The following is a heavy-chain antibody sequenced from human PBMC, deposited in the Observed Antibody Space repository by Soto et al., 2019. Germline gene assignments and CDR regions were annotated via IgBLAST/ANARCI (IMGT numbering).Heavy chain of an antibody. D-gene: IGHD2-15*01. Sequence: GGSLRLSCAASGFTFSSYAMSWVRQAPGKGLEWVAVIWSDGSSKYYADSVKGRFTISRDNSKNMLYLQMNSLRAEDTAVYYCARDRTAAHYFDYSGQGTLVTVSS. V-gene: IGHV3-33*08. J-gene: IGHJ4*02. CDR1: GFTFSSYA. CDR3: ARDRTAAHYFDY. CDR2: IWSDGSSK.